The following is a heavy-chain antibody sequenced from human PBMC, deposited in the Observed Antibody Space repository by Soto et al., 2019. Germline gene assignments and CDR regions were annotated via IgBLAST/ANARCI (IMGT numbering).Heavy chain of an antibody. J-gene: IGHJ4*02. CDR1: GGSVRSGSYY. CDR2: IYQSVTT. V-gene: IGHV4-61*01. CDR3: ARDSSGRHDY. Sequence: SETLSLTCSVSGGSVRSGSYYWTWIRQPPGKGLEWIGYIYQSVTTNYNASLKSRVTISIDTSKNQFFLKLNSVTAADTAVYYCARDSSGRHDYWGQGTLVTVSS. D-gene: IGHD3-22*01.